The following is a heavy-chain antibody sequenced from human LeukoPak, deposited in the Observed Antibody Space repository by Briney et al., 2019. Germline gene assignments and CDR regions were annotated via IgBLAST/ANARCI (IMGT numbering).Heavy chain of an antibody. J-gene: IGHJ4*02. D-gene: IGHD1-26*01. CDR3: AREKPMGDFDY. CDR2: IIPIFGTA. Sequence: ASVKVSCKASGGTFSSYAISWVRQAPGQGLEWMGGIIPIFGTANYAQKFQGRVTITTDESTSTAYMELGSLRSEDTAVYYCAREKPMGDFDYWGQGTLVTVSS. CDR1: GGTFSSYA. V-gene: IGHV1-69*05.